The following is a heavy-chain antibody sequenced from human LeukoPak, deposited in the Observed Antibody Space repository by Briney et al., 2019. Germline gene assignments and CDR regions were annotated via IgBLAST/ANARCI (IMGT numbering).Heavy chain of an antibody. D-gene: IGHD4-23*01. CDR2: VSSSGSTI. CDR1: GFTFSSYE. J-gene: IGHJ4*02. CDR3: ARERAVVRYFDY. Sequence: PGGSLRLSCAASGFTFSSYEMNWVRQAPGKGLEWVSYVSSSGSTIYYADSVKGRFTISRDNAKNSLFLQMNSLRAEDTADYYCARERAVVRYFDYWGQGTLVTVSS. V-gene: IGHV3-48*03.